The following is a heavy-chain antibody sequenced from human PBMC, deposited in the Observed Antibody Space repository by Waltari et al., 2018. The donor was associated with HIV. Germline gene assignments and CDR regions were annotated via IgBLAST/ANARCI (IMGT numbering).Heavy chain of an antibody. CDR2: INAGNGNT. D-gene: IGHD3-9*01. CDR1: GYTFTPYP. CDR3: ARTYDILTGFGWFDP. J-gene: IGHJ5*02. V-gene: IGHV1-3*01. Sequence: QVQLVQSGAEVKNPGASVKVSCKASGYTFTPYPIHWVRQAPGQRLEWMGWINAGNGNTKYSQNFQDRDTFTRDTSASTAYMELSSLRSEDTALYYCARTYDILTGFGWFDPWGQGTLVTVSS.